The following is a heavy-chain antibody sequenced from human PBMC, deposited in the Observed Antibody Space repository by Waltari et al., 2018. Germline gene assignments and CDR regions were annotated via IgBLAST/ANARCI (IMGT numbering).Heavy chain of an antibody. CDR2: TINKGFSYTT. D-gene: IGHD3-3*01. CDR1: GFTFSDHN. V-gene: IGHV3-72*01. CDR3: VREDDFWNEFDY. Sequence: EVQLVESGGGLVQPGGSLRLSCAASGFTFSDHNMDWVRQAPGEGREWVGRTINKGFSYTTHYAAYVEGRFTISRDDSRNSLYLQMHSLKTDDTAVYYCVREDDFWNEFDYWGQGALVTVSS. J-gene: IGHJ4*02.